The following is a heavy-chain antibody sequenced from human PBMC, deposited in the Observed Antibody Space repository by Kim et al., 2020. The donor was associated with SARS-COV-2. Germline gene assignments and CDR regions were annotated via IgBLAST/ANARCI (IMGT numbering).Heavy chain of an antibody. J-gene: IGHJ6*02. CDR2: ISYDGSNK. Sequence: GGSLRLSCAASGFTFSSYGMHWVRQAPGKGLEWVAVISYDGSNKYYADSVKGRFTISRDNSKNTLYLQMNSLRAEDTAVYYCARGIGYCSGGSCPSGTYYYGMDVWGQGTTVTVSS. V-gene: IGHV3-33*05. CDR1: GFTFSSYG. D-gene: IGHD2-15*01. CDR3: ARGIGYCSGGSCPSGTYYYGMDV.